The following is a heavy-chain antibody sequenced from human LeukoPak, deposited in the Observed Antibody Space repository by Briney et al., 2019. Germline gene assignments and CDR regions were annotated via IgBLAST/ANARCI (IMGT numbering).Heavy chain of an antibody. CDR1: GGTFSSYA. Sequence: ASVKVSCKASGGTFSSYAISWVRQAPGQGLEWMGGIIPIFGTANYAQKFQGRVTITADESTNTAYMELSSLRSEDTAVYYCASAIHNYDFWSGPVYYYLDYWGQGTLVTVSS. D-gene: IGHD3-3*01. V-gene: IGHV1-69*13. J-gene: IGHJ4*02. CDR2: IIPIFGTA. CDR3: ASAIHNYDFWSGPVYYYLDY.